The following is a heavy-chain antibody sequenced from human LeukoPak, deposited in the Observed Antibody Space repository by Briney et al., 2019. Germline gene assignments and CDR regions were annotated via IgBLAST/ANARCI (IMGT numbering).Heavy chain of an antibody. D-gene: IGHD2-2*01. J-gene: IGHJ5*02. Sequence: ASVKVSCKASGYTFTTYAMHWVRQAPGQRLEWMGWIDAGNGDTKYSQKFQGRVTITRDTSASTAYMELSSLRSEDTGVYYCARGRYCTTTSCLNWFDPWGQGTLVTVSS. CDR2: IDAGNGDT. CDR3: ARGRYCTTTSCLNWFDP. V-gene: IGHV1-3*01. CDR1: GYTFTTYA.